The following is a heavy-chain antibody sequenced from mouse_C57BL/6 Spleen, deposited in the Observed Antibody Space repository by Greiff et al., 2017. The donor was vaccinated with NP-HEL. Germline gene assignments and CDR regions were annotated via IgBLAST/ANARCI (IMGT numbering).Heavy chain of an antibody. CDR2: ISGGGGNT. CDR1: GFTFSSYT. CDR3: AREPHDGYYNAMDY. Sequence: EVKVVESGGGLVKPGGSLKLSCAASGFTFSSYTMSWVRQTPEKRLEWVATISGGGGNTYYPDSVKGRFTISRDNAKNTLYLQMSSLRSEDTALYYCAREPHDGYYNAMDYWGQGTSVTVSS. J-gene: IGHJ4*01. V-gene: IGHV5-9*01. D-gene: IGHD2-3*01.